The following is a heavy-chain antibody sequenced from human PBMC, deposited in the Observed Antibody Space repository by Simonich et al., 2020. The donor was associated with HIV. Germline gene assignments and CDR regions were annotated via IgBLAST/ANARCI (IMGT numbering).Heavy chain of an antibody. CDR1: GYTFPNYA. J-gene: IGHJ4*02. CDR2: VRNCGGDT. CDR3: ARGQPYFDY. V-gene: IGHV1-18*01. Sequence: QVQLVQSGAEVKKPGASVKVSCKTSGYTFPNYAISWVRQAPGQGLEWMGWVRNCGGDTKYSQNLQGRVTMTTDTSTTTVYMELRSLRSDDTAIYYCARGQPYFDYWGQGTLVTVSS.